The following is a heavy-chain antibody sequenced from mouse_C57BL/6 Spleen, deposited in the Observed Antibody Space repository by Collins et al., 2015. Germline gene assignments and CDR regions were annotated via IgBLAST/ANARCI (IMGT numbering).Heavy chain of an antibody. CDR3: ARPDDYGAMDY. V-gene: IGHV1-18*01. D-gene: IGHD2-4*01. Sequence: IYNQKFKGKATLTVDKSSRTAYMELRSLTSEDTAVYYCARPDDYGAMDYWGQGTSVTVSS. J-gene: IGHJ4*01.